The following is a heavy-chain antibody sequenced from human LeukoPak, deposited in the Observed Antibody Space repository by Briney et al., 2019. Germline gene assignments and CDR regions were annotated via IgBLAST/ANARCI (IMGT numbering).Heavy chain of an antibody. CDR3: ATEGQ. CDR1: GFTFSTYA. V-gene: IGHV3-23*01. CDR2: ISGGGDK. Sequence: GGTLRLSCAASGFTFSTYAMSWVRQAPGKGLEWVTTISGGGDKQYADSVKGRFTVSRDNAKNSLFLQMNSLRSEDTAVYYCATEGQWGQGTLVTVSS. J-gene: IGHJ4*02.